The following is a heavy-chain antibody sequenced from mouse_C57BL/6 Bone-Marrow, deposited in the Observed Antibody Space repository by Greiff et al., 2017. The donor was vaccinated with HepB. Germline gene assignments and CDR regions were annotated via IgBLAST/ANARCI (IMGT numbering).Heavy chain of an antibody. CDR1: GYTFTDYN. Sequence: VQLKQSGPELVKPGASVKIPCKASGYTFTDYNMDWVKQSHGKSLEWIGDINPNNGGTNYNQKFKGKATLTVDKSSSTAYMELRSLTSEDTAVYYCANYGVRDYWGQGTTLTVSS. CDR3: ANYGVRDY. V-gene: IGHV1-18*01. J-gene: IGHJ2*01. CDR2: INPNNGGT. D-gene: IGHD1-1*01.